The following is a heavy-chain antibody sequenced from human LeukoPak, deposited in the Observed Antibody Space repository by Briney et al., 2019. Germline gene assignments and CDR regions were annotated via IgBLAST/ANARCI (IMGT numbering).Heavy chain of an antibody. CDR1: GFTFSSYG. V-gene: IGHV3-64D*09. CDR3: VKAPSSGWFGDY. CDR2: ISYNGGSS. J-gene: IGHJ4*02. D-gene: IGHD6-19*01. Sequence: GGSLRLSCSASGFTFSSYGMHWVRQAPGKGLEYVSAISYNGGSSYHADSVKGRFTTSRDNSKNTLYLQMSSLRGEDTAVYYCVKAPSSGWFGDYWGQGTLVTVSS.